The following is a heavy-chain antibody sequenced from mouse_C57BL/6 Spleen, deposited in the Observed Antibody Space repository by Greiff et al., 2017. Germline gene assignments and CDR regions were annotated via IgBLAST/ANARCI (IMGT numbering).Heavy chain of an antibody. V-gene: IGHV1-82*01. CDR1: GYAFSSSW. Sequence: VKLVESGPELVKPGASVKISCKASGYAFSSSWMNWVKQRPGKGLEWIGRIYPGDGDTNYNGKFKGKATLTADKSSSTAYMQLSSLTSEDSAVYFCARPEGNYYYFDYWGQGTTLTVSS. CDR2: IYPGDGDT. CDR3: ARPEGNYYYFDY. D-gene: IGHD2-1*01. J-gene: IGHJ2*01.